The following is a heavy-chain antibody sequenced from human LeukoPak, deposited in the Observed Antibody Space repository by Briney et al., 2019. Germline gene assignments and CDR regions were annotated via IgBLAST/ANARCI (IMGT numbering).Heavy chain of an antibody. V-gene: IGHV5-10-1*01. D-gene: IGHD3-10*01. J-gene: IGHJ3*02. CDR1: GYSFTSYW. Sequence: GASLQISCKGSGYSFTSYWISWVRQMPGKGLEWMGRIDPSDSYTNYSPSFQGHVTISADKSISTAYLQWSSLKASDTAMYYCAREVKKITMVRGVIIGDAFDIWGQGTMVTVSS. CDR2: IDPSDSYT. CDR3: AREVKKITMVRGVIIGDAFDI.